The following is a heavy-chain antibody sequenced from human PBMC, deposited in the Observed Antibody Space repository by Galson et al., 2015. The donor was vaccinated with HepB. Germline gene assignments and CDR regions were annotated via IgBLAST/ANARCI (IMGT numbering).Heavy chain of an antibody. CDR2: IYSGGST. D-gene: IGHD6-19*01. Sequence: SLRLSCAASGFTVSSNYMSWVRQAPGKGLEWVSVIYSGGSTYYIDSVKGRFTISRDNSKNTLYLQMNSLRAEDTAVYYCARDLYSSGWSYGMDVWGQGTTVTVSS. CDR1: GFTVSSNY. J-gene: IGHJ6*02. V-gene: IGHV3-53*01. CDR3: ARDLYSSGWSYGMDV.